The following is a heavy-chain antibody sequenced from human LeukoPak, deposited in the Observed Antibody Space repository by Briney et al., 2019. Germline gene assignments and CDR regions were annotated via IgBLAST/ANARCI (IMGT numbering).Heavy chain of an antibody. V-gene: IGHV3-23*01. CDR3: AKDMGYFTGMDV. J-gene: IGHJ6*02. D-gene: IGHD2-8*01. CDR2: IRGSGGST. CDR1: GFTFSSYV. Sequence: PGRSLRLSCAASGFTFSSYVMSWVRQAPGKGLEWVSLIRGSGGSTYYADSVRGRFTISRDNSKNTLYLQMNSLRAEDTAVYYCAKDMGYFTGMDVWGQGTTVTVSS.